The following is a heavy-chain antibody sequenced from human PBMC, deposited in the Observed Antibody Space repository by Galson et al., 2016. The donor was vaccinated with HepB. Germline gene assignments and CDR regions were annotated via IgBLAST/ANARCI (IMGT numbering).Heavy chain of an antibody. V-gene: IGHV3-11*04. J-gene: IGHJ5*02. CDR1: GFTFSDYY. Sequence: SLRLSCAASGFTFSDYYMSWIRQAPGKGLEWVSYISSSSTTMYYADSVEGRFTISRDNAKRSLDLQLNSLRVEDTAVYYCARGDCSSSTCYVIWFDPWGQGTLVTVSS. CDR2: ISSSSTTM. D-gene: IGHD2-2*01. CDR3: ARGDCSSSTCYVIWFDP.